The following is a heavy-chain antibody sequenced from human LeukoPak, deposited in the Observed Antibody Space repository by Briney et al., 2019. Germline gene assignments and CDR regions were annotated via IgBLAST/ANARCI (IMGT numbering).Heavy chain of an antibody. D-gene: IGHD6-13*01. CDR1: GFTFSSYA. CDR3: ARGQAAAGTEGNLFDP. J-gene: IGHJ5*02. V-gene: IGHV3-23*01. CDR2: ISGSGGST. Sequence: PGASLRLSCAASGFTFSSYAMSWVRQAPGKGLEWVSAISGSGGSTYYADSVKGRFTISRDNSKNTLYLQMNSLRAEDTAVYYCARGQAAAGTEGNLFDPWGQGTLVTVSS.